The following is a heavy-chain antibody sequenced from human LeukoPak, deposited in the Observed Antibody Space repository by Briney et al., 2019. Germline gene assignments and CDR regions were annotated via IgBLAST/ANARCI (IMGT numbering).Heavy chain of an antibody. CDR2: VYYSGST. J-gene: IGHJ4*02. Sequence: SETLSLTCTVSGGSISSYYWSWIRQPPGKGLEWIGYVYYSGSTYYNPSLKSRVTMSVDTSKNQFSLKLSSVTAVDTAVYYCVKYGGSYYYYFDYWGQGTLVTVSS. CDR3: VKYGGSYYYYFDY. V-gene: IGHV4-59*04. D-gene: IGHD1-26*01. CDR1: GGSISSYY.